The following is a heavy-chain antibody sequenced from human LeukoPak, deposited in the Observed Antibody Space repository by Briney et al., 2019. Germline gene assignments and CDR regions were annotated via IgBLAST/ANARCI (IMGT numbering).Heavy chain of an antibody. J-gene: IGHJ4*02. CDR1: GGSISSSSYY. CDR2: IYYSGST. Sequence: SETLSLTCTVSGGSISSSSYYWGWIRQPRGKGLEWLGSIYYSGSTYYNTSLKSRVTISVDTSKNQFSLKLSSVTAADTAVYYCARHSVSYYYDSSGYYPGFFDYWGQGTLVTVSS. D-gene: IGHD3-22*01. CDR3: ARHSVSYYYDSSGYYPGFFDY. V-gene: IGHV4-39*01.